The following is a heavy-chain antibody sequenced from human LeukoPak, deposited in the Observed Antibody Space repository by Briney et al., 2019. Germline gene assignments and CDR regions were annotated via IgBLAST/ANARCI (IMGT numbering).Heavy chain of an antibody. CDR3: ARGYSRLSLIAY. V-gene: IGHV3-74*01. CDR2: INTDGSST. Sequence: GGSLRLSCAASGFTFSSYWMHWGRHAPGQGLVLESRINTDGSSTTYADSVKGRFTISRDNVTNTLYLQMNSLSAEDNAVYYCARGYSRLSLIAYWGQGTLVTVSS. D-gene: IGHD6-6*01. CDR1: GFTFSSYW. J-gene: IGHJ4*02.